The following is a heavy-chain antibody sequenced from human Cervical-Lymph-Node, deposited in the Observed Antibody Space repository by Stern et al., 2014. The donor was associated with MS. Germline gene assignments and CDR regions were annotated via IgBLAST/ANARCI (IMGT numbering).Heavy chain of an antibody. CDR1: GFTFSLYS. J-gene: IGHJ4*02. CDR2: ISSSSSTT. D-gene: IGHD4-17*01. V-gene: IGHV3-48*02. CDR3: TRVEYGDPDY. Sequence: EVQLVESGGGLAQPGGSLRHSCAASGFTFSLYSMTWVRQAPGKGLEWVSYISSSSSTTDYADSVKGRFTISRDNAKNSLYLQMNSLRDEDTAVFYCTRVEYGDPDYWGQGTLVTVSS.